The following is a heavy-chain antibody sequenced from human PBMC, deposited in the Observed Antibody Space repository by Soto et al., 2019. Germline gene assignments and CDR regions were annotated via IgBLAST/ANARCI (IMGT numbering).Heavy chain of an antibody. CDR1: GGSFSGYY. CDR3: ARGLGYCSGGSCRYNWFDP. V-gene: IGHV4-34*01. Sequence: QVQLQQWGAGLLKPSETLSLTCAVYGGSFSGYYWSWIRQPPGKGLEWIGEINHSGSTNYNPSLKSRVTISVDTSKNQFSRKLSSVTAADTAVYYCARGLGYCSGGSCRYNWFDPWGQGTLVTVSS. J-gene: IGHJ5*02. D-gene: IGHD2-15*01. CDR2: INHSGST.